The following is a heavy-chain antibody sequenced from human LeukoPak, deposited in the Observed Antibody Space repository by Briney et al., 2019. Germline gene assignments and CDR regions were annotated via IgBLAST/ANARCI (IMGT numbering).Heavy chain of an antibody. CDR2: IDTDGSST. D-gene: IGHD5-24*01. CDR3: ARDGGGGYNQIDF. J-gene: IGHJ4*02. CDR1: GFTFSSYW. Sequence: GGSLRLSCAASGFTFSSYWMHWVRQAPGKGLVWVSRIDTDGSSTNYADSVKGRFTISRDNSKSMLFLQMNSLRAEDTAVYYCARDGGGGYNQIDFWGQGTLVTVSS. V-gene: IGHV3-74*01.